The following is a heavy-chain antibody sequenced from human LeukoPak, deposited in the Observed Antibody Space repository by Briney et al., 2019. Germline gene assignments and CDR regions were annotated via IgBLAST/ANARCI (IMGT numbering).Heavy chain of an antibody. CDR3: ARGAHSSTAFDY. CDR1: GGSISSGGYS. J-gene: IGHJ4*02. D-gene: IGHD6-13*01. CDR2: ICHSGST. Sequence: PSQTLSLTCAVSGGSISSGGYSWSWIRQPPGKGLEWIGYICHSGSTYYNPSLRSRVTISVDRSKNQFSLKLSSVTAADTAVYYCARGAHSSTAFDYWGQGTLVTVSS. V-gene: IGHV4-30-2*01.